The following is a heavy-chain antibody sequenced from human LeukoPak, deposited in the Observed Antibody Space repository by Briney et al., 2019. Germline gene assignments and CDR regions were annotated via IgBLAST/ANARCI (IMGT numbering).Heavy chain of an antibody. D-gene: IGHD4-17*01. CDR1: GDSVSSNSAA. J-gene: IGHJ4*02. Sequence: SQTLSLTCAISGDSVSSNSAAWNWIRQSPSRGLEWLGRTYYRSKWYNDYAVSVKSRITINPDTSKNQFSLKLSSVTAADTAVYYCAQTTVTTYRFDYWGQGTLVTVSS. CDR3: AQTTVTTYRFDY. CDR2: TYYRSKWYN. V-gene: IGHV6-1*01.